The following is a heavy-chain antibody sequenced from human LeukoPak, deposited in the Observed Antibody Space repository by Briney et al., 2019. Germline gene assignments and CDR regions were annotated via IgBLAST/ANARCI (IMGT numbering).Heavy chain of an antibody. D-gene: IGHD5-18*01. CDR1: GGSISCGGYY. CDR2: IYYSGST. Sequence: SQTLSLTCTVSGGSISCGGYYWSWIRQHPGKGLEWIGYIYYSGSTYYNPSLKSRVTISVDTSKNQFSLKLSSVTAADTAVYYCARGYSYGLIYYFDYWGQGTLVTVSS. CDR3: ARGYSYGLIYYFDY. J-gene: IGHJ4*02. V-gene: IGHV4-31*03.